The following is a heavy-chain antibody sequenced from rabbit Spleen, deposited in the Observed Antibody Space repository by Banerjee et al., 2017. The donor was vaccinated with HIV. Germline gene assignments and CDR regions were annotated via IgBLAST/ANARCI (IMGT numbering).Heavy chain of an antibody. D-gene: IGHD4-1*01. CDR1: GFDFSGYG. CDR3: VREVAARFKL. J-gene: IGHJ4*01. V-gene: IGHV1S47*01. Sequence: QEQLVESGGGRVQPGDSLTLSCKISGFDFSGYGITWVRQPPGKGLEWIGYIYPLFHITYYASWVNGRFTFSSDNAQNTVDLQLNSLTGADTATYFCVREVAARFKLWGQGTLVTVS. CDR2: IYPLFHIT.